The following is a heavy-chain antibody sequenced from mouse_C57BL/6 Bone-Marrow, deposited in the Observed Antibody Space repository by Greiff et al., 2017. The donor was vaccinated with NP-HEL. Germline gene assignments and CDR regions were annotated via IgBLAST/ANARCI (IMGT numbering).Heavy chain of an antibody. Sequence: QVQLKQSGAELVKPGASVKISCKASGYAFSSYWMNWVKQRPGKGLEWIGQIYPGDGDTNYNGKFKGKATLTADKSSSTAYMQLSSLTSEDSAVYFCARSTGTRYWYFDVWGTGTTVTVSS. CDR2: IYPGDGDT. D-gene: IGHD4-1*02. CDR1: GYAFSSYW. CDR3: ARSTGTRYWYFDV. J-gene: IGHJ1*03. V-gene: IGHV1-80*01.